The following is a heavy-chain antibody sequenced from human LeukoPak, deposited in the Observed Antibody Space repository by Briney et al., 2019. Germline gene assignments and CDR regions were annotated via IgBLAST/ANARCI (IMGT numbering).Heavy chain of an antibody. CDR2: IPYDGLNR. V-gene: IGHV3-30*02. J-gene: IGHJ4*02. CDR1: GFTFSSYG. D-gene: IGHD1-26*01. Sequence: PGGSLRLSRAASGFTFSSYGIHWVRQAPGKGLEWVTFIPYDGLNRIYADSVEGRFTVSRDNSKNTVYLQMNSLRPEDTAVYYCARGVVSGSYLYYFDYWGQGTLVTVSS. CDR3: ARGVVSGSYLYYFDY.